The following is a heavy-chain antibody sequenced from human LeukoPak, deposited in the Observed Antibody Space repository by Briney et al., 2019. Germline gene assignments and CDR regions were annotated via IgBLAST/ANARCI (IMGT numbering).Heavy chain of an antibody. CDR1: GDSINNNF. CDR3: VRVIRSWFDT. V-gene: IGHV4-59*01. J-gene: IGHJ5*02. Sequence: SETLSLTCSVSGDSINNNFWTWIRQPPGKRLEWIGYIYHSGTTNYNPSLNSRVTMLIDASKNQISLKLGSVTAADTAVYYCVRVIRSWFDTWGQGTLVTVSS. CDR2: IYHSGTT.